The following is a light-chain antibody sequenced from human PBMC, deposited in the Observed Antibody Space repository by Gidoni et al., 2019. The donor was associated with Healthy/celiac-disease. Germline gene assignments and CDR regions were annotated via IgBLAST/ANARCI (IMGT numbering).Light chain of an antibody. Sequence: DIVMSQSPDSLAVSLGERATINCKSSQSVLYSSNNKNYLAWYQQKPGQPPKLLIYWGSTRESGVPDRFSGSGSGTDFTLTISRLQAEDVAVYYCQQDYSTLSTFGQGTKVEIK. V-gene: IGKV4-1*01. CDR2: WGS. CDR3: QQDYSTLST. J-gene: IGKJ1*01. CDR1: QSVLYSSNNKNY.